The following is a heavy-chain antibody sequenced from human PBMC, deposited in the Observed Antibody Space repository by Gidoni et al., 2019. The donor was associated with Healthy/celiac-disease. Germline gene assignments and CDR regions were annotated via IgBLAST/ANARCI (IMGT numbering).Heavy chain of an antibody. D-gene: IGHD6-19*01. J-gene: IGHJ4*02. V-gene: IGHV4-38-2*02. CDR3: ARGPEPERPVGWYRAPANYYFDY. CDR2: IYHSGST. Sequence: QVQLQESGPGLVKPSETLSLTCTVSGYSISSGYYWGWIRQPPGKGLEWIGSIYHSGSTYYNPSIKSRVTISVDTSKNQFSLKLSSVTAADTAVYYCARGPEPERPVGWYRAPANYYFDYWGQGTLVTVSS. CDR1: GYSISSGYY.